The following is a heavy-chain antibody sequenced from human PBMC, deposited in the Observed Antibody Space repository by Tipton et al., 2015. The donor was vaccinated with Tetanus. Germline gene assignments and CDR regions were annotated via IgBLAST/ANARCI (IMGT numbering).Heavy chain of an antibody. J-gene: IGHJ4*02. V-gene: IGHV4-61*01. Sequence: TLSLTCTVSGGSVSRSSHYWCWIRQPPGKPLEWVGYIYHNENTNYSPSLKSRITFSVDTSKNQFSLNLRSVTAADTAVYYCARANNDFPKKGPFDYWGQGTLVTVS. CDR1: GGSVSRSSHY. CDR2: IYHNENT. CDR3: ARANNDFPKKGPFDY. D-gene: IGHD3-3*01.